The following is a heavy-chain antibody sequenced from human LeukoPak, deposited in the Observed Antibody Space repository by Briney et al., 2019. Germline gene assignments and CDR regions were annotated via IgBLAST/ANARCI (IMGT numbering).Heavy chain of an antibody. CDR1: GGSISSYY. J-gene: IGHJ6*03. V-gene: IGHV4-59*08. D-gene: IGHD3-10*01. Sequence: SETLSLTCTVSGGSISSYYWSWIRQPPGKGLEWIGYIYYSGSTNYNPSLKSRVTISVDTSKNQFSLKLSSVTAADTAVYYCARATVMVRSNGYYYYMDVWGKGTTVTVSS. CDR2: IYYSGST. CDR3: ARATVMVRSNGYYYYMDV.